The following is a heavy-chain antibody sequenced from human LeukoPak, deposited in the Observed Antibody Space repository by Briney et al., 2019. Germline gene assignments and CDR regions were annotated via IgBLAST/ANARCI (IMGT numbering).Heavy chain of an antibody. CDR3: ARCSGSPPLPPQSAFDI. D-gene: IGHD1-26*01. CDR1: GYTFTSYG. CDR2: ISAYNGNT. Sequence: AASVKVSCKASGYTFTSYGISWVRQAPGQGLEWMGWISAYNGNTNYAQRLQGRVTMTTDTSTSTAYMELRSLRSDDTAVYYCARCSGSPPLPPQSAFDIWGQGTMVTVSS. V-gene: IGHV1-18*01. J-gene: IGHJ3*02.